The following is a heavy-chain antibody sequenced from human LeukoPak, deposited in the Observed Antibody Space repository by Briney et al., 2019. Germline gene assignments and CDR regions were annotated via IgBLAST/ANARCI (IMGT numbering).Heavy chain of an antibody. CDR2: IYYSGST. CDR1: GGSISSSSYY. V-gene: IGHV4-39*01. CDR3: ARRTFGGVIVLFDY. J-gene: IGHJ4*02. Sequence: PSETLSLTCTVSGGSISSSSYYWGWIRQPPGKGLEWIGSIYYSGSTYYNPSLKRRVTISVDTSKNQFSLKLSSVTAADTAVYYCARRTFGGVIVLFDYWGRGTLVTVSS. D-gene: IGHD3-16*02.